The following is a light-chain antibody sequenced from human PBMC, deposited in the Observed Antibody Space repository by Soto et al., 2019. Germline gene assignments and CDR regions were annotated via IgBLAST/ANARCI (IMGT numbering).Light chain of an antibody. CDR3: SSYTSGSTRVV. Sequence: QSVLTQHASVSGSPGQSITISCTGTSSDVGGYNYVSWYQQHPGKAPKVMIYDVSKRPSGISNRFSGSKSGNTASLTISGLQVEDEGDYYCSSYTSGSTRVVFGGGTKLTVL. CDR1: SSDVGGYNY. CDR2: DVS. J-gene: IGLJ2*01. V-gene: IGLV2-14*03.